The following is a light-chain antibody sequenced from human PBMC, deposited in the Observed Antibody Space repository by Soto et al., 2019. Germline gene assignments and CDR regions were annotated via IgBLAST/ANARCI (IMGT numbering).Light chain of an antibody. J-gene: IGKJ1*01. CDR3: QQRSNWPVT. V-gene: IGKV3-11*01. Sequence: ESVLTHSAATLSLSPGERATLSCRASQSVSSYLAWYQQKPGQAPRLLIYDASNRTTGIPARFSGSGSGTDFTLTISSLEPEDFAVYYCQQRSNWPVTFGQGTKVDIK. CDR1: QSVSSY. CDR2: DAS.